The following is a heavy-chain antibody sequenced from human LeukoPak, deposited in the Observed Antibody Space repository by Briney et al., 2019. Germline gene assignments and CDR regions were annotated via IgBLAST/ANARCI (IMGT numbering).Heavy chain of an antibody. D-gene: IGHD4-17*01. CDR3: AREPTSLYGDYSNRAFDI. V-gene: IGHV4-59*06. CDR2: IYYSGST. CDR1: GGSISSYY. J-gene: IGHJ3*02. Sequence: SETLSLTCTVSGGSISSYYWSWIRQHPGKGLEWIGYIYYSGSTYYNPSLKSRVTISVDTSKNQFSLKLSSVTAADTAVYYCAREPTSLYGDYSNRAFDIWGQGTMVTVSS.